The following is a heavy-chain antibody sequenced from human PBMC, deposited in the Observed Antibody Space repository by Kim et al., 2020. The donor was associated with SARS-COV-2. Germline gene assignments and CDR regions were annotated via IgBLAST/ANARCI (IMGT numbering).Heavy chain of an antibody. CDR2: IWSDGITK. CDR3: ASNVGTETIRNWFAP. J-gene: IGHJ5*02. D-gene: IGHD1-7*01. V-gene: IGHV3-33*07. CDR1: GFTFSRYG. Sequence: GGSLRLSCTASGFTFSRYGMYWVRQAPGKGLEWLAFIWSDGITKNHADSVKGRFTVSRDNSKNTLYLEMNSLRVEDTALYYCASNVGTETIRNWFAPWGQGTLVTVSS.